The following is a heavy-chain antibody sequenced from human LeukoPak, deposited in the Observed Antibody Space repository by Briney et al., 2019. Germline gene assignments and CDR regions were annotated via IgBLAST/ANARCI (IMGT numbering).Heavy chain of an antibody. D-gene: IGHD3-22*01. CDR2: ISSSSSYI. CDR3: ARPNPQGNYDSSGYLDAFDI. CDR1: GFTFSSYS. V-gene: IGHV3-21*04. J-gene: IGHJ3*02. Sequence: GGSLRLSCAASGFTFSSYSMNWVRRAPGKGLEWVSSISSSSSYIYYADSVKGRFTISRDNAKNSLYLQMNSLRAEDTALYHCARPNPQGNYDSSGYLDAFDIWGQGTMVTVSS.